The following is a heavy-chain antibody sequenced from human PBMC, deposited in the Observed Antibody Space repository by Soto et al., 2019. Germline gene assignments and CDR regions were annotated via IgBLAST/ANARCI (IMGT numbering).Heavy chain of an antibody. J-gene: IGHJ4*02. CDR1: GFTFDDYA. V-gene: IGHV3-9*01. D-gene: IGHD3-3*01. CDR3: AKDPLRFGYYTSHFDY. Sequence: GGSLRLSCAASGFTFDDYAMHWVRQAPGKCLEWVSGISWNSGSIGYADSVKGRFTISRDNAKNSPYLQMNSLRAEDTALYYCAKDPLRFGYYTSHFDYWGQGTLVTVSS. CDR2: ISWNSGSI.